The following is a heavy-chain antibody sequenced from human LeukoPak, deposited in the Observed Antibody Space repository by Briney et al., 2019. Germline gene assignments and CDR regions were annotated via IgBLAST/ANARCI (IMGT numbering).Heavy chain of an antibody. Sequence: GGSLRLSCAASGFTFSSYWMSWVRQAPGKGLEWVANIKQDGSEKYYVDSVKGRFTISRDNAKNSLYLQMNSLRAEDTAVYYCARWDDYYGSSGYHFDYWGQGTLVTVAS. V-gene: IGHV3-7*01. CDR3: ARWDDYYGSSGYHFDY. J-gene: IGHJ4*02. D-gene: IGHD3-22*01. CDR1: GFTFSSYW. CDR2: IKQDGSEK.